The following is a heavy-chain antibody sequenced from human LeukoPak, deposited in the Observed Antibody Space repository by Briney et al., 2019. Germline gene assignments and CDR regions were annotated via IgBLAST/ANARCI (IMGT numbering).Heavy chain of an antibody. CDR3: ATFLITGGNWYFDL. CDR2: FDPEDGET. V-gene: IGHV1-24*01. Sequence: ASVKASCKVSGYTLTELSMHWVRQAPGKGLEWMGGFDPEDGETIYAQKFQGRVTMTEDTSTDTAYMELSSLRSEDTAVYYCATFLITGGNWYFDLWGRGTLVTVSS. J-gene: IGHJ2*01. D-gene: IGHD1-20*01. CDR1: GYTLTELS.